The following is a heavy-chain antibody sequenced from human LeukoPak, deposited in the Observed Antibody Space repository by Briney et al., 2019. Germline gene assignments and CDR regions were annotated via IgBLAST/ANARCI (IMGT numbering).Heavy chain of an antibody. CDR1: GGSISSYY. V-gene: IGHV4-59*12. CDR3: ARVEAAAAIDY. D-gene: IGHD6-13*01. J-gene: IGHJ4*02. CDR2: IYHSGST. Sequence: SETLSLTCTVSGGSISSYYWSWIRQPPGKGLEWIGEIYHSGSTNYNPSLKSRVTISVDKSKNQFSLKLSSVTAADTAVYYCARVEAAAAIDYWGQGTLVTVSS.